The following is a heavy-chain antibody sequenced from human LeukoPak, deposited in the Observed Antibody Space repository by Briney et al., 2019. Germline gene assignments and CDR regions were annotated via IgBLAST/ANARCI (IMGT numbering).Heavy chain of an antibody. D-gene: IGHD3-10*01. J-gene: IGHJ4*02. CDR2: IYYSGST. Sequence: WETLSLTCAVYGGSFSGYYWGWNRQPPGKGLEWIGSIYYSGSTYYNPSLKSRVTISVDTSKNQFSLKLNSVTATDTAVYYCARHYGPWGQGTLVTVSS. V-gene: IGHV4-39*01. CDR1: GGSFSGYY. CDR3: ARHYGP.